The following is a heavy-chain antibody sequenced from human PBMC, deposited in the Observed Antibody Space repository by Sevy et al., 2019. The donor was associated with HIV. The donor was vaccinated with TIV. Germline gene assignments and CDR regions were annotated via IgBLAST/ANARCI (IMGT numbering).Heavy chain of an antibody. CDR3: AKTPHDSDYYYYGMDV. V-gene: IGHV3-30*18. Sequence: GGSLRLSCAASGFTFSGFGLHWVRQAPGKGLEWVAVISYRGTNTYYGDSVRGRFTISRDNSKNTLYLQMNSLRAEDTAVYYCAKTPHDSDYYYYGMDVWGQGTTVSVSS. CDR1: GFTFSGFG. D-gene: IGHD3-3*01. J-gene: IGHJ6*02. CDR2: ISYRGTNT.